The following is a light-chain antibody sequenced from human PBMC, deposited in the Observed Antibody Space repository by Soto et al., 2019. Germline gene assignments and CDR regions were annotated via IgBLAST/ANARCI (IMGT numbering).Light chain of an antibody. CDR2: AVI. CDR1: SSDVGGYDF. V-gene: IGLV2-14*01. CDR3: RSYTSSGGWV. J-gene: IGLJ3*02. Sequence: QSSLTQPASVSGSPGQSITISCTGTSSDVGGYDFVSWYQHHPGKAPKLMIYAVIYRPSGVSNRFSGSKSGNTASLTISGLQAEDEGDYYCRSYTSSGGWVFGGGTKLTVL.